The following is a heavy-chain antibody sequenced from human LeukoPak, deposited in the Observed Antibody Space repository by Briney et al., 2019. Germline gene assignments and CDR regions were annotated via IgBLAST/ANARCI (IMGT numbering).Heavy chain of an antibody. CDR2: ISYDGNDGINK. J-gene: IGHJ5*02. Sequence: PGRSLRLSCAASGFTFSSYGMHWVRRAPGKGLEWVAVISYDGNDGINKYYADSVRGRFTISRDNSKNTLYLQMNSLRAEDTAVYYCAKGQTYYYDSSPPINWFDPWGQGTLVTVSS. D-gene: IGHD3-22*01. CDR1: GFTFSSYG. V-gene: IGHV3-30*18. CDR3: AKGQTYYYDSSPPINWFDP.